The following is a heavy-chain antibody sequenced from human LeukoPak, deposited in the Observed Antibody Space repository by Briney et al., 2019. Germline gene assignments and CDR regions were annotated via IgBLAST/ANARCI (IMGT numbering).Heavy chain of an antibody. CDR2: IIPIFGTA. CDR1: GGTFSSYA. J-gene: IGHJ4*02. CDR3: ARNQYYYDSSGYYWFDY. D-gene: IGHD3-22*01. V-gene: IGHV1-69*05. Sequence: SVKVSCKASGGTFSSYAISWVRQAPGQGLEWMGGIIPIFGTANYAQKFQGRVTITTDESTSTAYMELSSLRSEDTAVYYCARNQYYYDSSGYYWFDYWGQGTLVTVSS.